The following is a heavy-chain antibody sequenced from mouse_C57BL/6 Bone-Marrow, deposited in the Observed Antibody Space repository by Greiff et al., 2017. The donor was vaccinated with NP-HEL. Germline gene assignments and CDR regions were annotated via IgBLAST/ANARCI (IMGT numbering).Heavy chain of an antibody. CDR3: AREDDGYYFDY. D-gene: IGHD2-3*01. J-gene: IGHJ2*01. Sequence: VKLVESGAELVRPGTSVKMSCKASGYTFTNYWIGWAKQRPGHGLEWIGDIYPGGGYTNYNEKFKGKATLTADKSSSTAYMQFSSLTSEDSAIYYCAREDDGYYFDYWGQGTTLTVSS. CDR1: GYTFTNYW. CDR2: IYPGGGYT. V-gene: IGHV1-63*01.